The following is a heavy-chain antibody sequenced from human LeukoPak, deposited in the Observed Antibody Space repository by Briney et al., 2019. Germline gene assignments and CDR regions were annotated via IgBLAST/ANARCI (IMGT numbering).Heavy chain of an antibody. Sequence: PSETLSLTCTVSGGSISSYYWSWIRQPPGKGLEWIGYIYYSGSTNYNPSFKSRVTISVDTSKNQFSLKLSSVTAADTAVYYCARGRVGATFDYWGQGTLVTVSS. J-gene: IGHJ4*02. D-gene: IGHD1-26*01. CDR3: ARGRVGATFDY. V-gene: IGHV4-59*08. CDR1: GGSISSYY. CDR2: IYYSGST.